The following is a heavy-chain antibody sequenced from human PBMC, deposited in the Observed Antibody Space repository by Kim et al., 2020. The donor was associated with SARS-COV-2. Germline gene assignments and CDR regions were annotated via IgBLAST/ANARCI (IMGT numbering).Heavy chain of an antibody. CDR1: GGSISSGSYY. Sequence: SETLSLTCTVSGGSISSGSYYWSWIRQPAGKGLEWIGRIYTSGSTNYNPSLKSRVTISVDTSKNQFSLKLSSVTAADTAVYYCARFPIAAAGRVNAFDIWGQGTMVTVSS. CDR3: ARFPIAAAGRVNAFDI. CDR2: IYTSGST. V-gene: IGHV4-61*02. D-gene: IGHD6-13*01. J-gene: IGHJ3*02.